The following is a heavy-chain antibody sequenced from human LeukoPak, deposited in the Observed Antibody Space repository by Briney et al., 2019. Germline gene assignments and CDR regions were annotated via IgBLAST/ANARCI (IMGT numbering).Heavy chain of an antibody. CDR3: ARSPQYSSGWYGGDAFDI. CDR2: IYYSGST. V-gene: IGHV4-59*01. D-gene: IGHD6-19*01. CDR1: GGSISSYY. Sequence: PSETLSLTCTVSGGSISSYYWSWILQPPGKGLEWIRYIYYSGSTNYNPSLKSRVTISVDTSKNQFSLKLSSVTAADTAVYYCARSPQYSSGWYGGDAFDIWGQGTMVTVSS. J-gene: IGHJ3*02.